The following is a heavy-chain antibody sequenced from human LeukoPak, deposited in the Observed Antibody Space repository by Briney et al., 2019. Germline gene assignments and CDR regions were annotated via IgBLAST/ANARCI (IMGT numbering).Heavy chain of an antibody. D-gene: IGHD3-3*01. CDR1: GASMNKYY. J-gene: IGHJ6*03. V-gene: IGHV4-59*08. CDR3: ARRSDLWSGFRSDYYYKDV. CDR2: IHYGGNT. Sequence: SETLSLTCTASGASMNKYYWSWVRQPPGKGLEWIGYIHYGGNTNYSPSLKSRLTISVDRSNNQFSLSLTSVTAADTAVYYCARRSDLWSGFRSDYYYKDVWGNGTTVIVSS.